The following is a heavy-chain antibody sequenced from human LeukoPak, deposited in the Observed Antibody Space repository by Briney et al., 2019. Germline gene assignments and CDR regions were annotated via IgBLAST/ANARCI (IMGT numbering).Heavy chain of an antibody. CDR2: IYYSGST. CDR3: ARDWGRYCSGGSCYEYYFDY. D-gene: IGHD2-15*01. Sequence: PSETLSLTCTVSGGSISNYYWSWIRQPPGKGLEWIGYIYYSGSTNYNPSLKSRVTISVDTSKNQFSLKLSSVTAADTAVYYCARDWGRYCSGGSCYEYYFDYWGQGTLVTVSS. CDR1: GGSISNYY. V-gene: IGHV4-59*01. J-gene: IGHJ4*02.